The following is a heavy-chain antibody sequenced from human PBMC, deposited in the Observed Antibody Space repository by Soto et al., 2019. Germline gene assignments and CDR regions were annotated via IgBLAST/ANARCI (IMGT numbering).Heavy chain of an antibody. CDR3: ARSVGSYNYYYYGMNV. J-gene: IGHJ6*02. V-gene: IGHV1-2*04. CDR2: INPNSGGT. Sequence: GASVKVSCKASGGTFSSYTISWVRQAPGQGLEWMGWINPNSGGTNYAQKFQGWVTMTRDTSISTAYMELSRLRSDDTAVYYCARSVGSYNYYYYGMNVWGQGTTVTVSS. D-gene: IGHD1-26*01. CDR1: GGTFSSYT.